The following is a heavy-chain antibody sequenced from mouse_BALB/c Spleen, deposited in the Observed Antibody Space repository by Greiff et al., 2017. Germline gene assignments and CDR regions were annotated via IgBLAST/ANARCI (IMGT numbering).Heavy chain of an antibody. Sequence: QVQLQQSGAELVKPGASVKLSCKASGYTFTSYYMYWVKQRPGQGLEWIGEINPSNGGTNFNEKFKSKATLTVDKSSSTAYMQLSSLTSEDSAVYYCTRYYGNAMDYWGQGTSVTVSS. V-gene: IGHV1S81*02. CDR2: INPSNGGT. D-gene: IGHD2-1*01. J-gene: IGHJ4*01. CDR1: GYTFTSYY. CDR3: TRYYGNAMDY.